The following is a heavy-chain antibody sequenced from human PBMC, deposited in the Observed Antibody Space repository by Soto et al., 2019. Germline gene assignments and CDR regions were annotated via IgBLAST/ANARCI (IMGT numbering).Heavy chain of an antibody. CDR1: GGSISSGGYY. Sequence: SDTLSLTCTVSGGSISSGGYYWSWIRQHPGKGLEWIGYIYYSGSTYYTPSLKSRVTISVDTSKNQFSLKLSSVTAADTAVYNGARDPSGGHFDDWGQGTLVTVYS. D-gene: IGHD2-15*01. V-gene: IGHV4-31*03. J-gene: IGHJ4*02. CDR2: IYYSGST. CDR3: ARDPSGGHFDD.